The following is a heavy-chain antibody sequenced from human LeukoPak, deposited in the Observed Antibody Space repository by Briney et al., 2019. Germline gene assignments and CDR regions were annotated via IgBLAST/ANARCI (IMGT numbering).Heavy chain of an antibody. D-gene: IGHD3-22*01. CDR3: ARPYYYDSRIDP. Sequence: SQTLSLTCTVSGGSISSGDYYWSWIRQPPGKGLEWIGYTYYSGSTYYNPSLKNRVSISVDTSKNQFSLNLSSVTAADTAVYYCARPYYYDSRIDPWGQGTLVTVTS. CDR1: GGSISSGDYY. J-gene: IGHJ5*02. CDR2: TYYSGST. V-gene: IGHV4-30-4*01.